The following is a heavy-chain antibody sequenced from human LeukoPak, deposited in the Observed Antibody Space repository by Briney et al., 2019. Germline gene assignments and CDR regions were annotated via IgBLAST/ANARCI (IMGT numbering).Heavy chain of an antibody. CDR1: GDSVSSNSAA. V-gene: IGHV6-1*01. J-gene: IGHJ6*02. CDR2: TYYRSKWYK. Sequence: SQTLSLTCAISGDSVSSNSAAWRWISQSPSRGLEWLGRTYYRSKWYKDYAVSVKSRITINPDTSKNQFSLQLNSVTPEDTAVYYCARDTVPAATDTPRYYYGMDVWGQGTTVTVSS. D-gene: IGHD2-2*01. CDR3: ARDTVPAATDTPRYYYGMDV.